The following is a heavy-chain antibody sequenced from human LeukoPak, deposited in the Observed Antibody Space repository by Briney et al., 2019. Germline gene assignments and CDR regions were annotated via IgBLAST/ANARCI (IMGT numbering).Heavy chain of an antibody. CDR1: GDSINNYY. V-gene: IGHV4-59*01. J-gene: IGHJ5*02. D-gene: IGHD3-10*01. Sequence: SETLSLTCTVSGDSINNYYWSWIRQPPGKGLEWIGYVYYSGTTNYNPSLKSRASISVDTSKNQFSLKLTTGTAADTAVYYCARERTMVRGMSWFDPGGQGTLVTVSS. CDR2: VYYSGTT. CDR3: ARERTMVRGMSWFDP.